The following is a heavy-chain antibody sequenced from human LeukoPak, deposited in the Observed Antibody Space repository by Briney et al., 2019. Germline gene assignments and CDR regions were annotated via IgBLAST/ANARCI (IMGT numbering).Heavy chain of an antibody. CDR1: GDSFSSNSAA. V-gene: IGHV6-1*01. CDR3: ARVTDCGGDCYWDWFDP. D-gene: IGHD2-21*02. CDR2: THYRSKWYN. Sequence: SQTLSLTCAISGDSFSSNSAAWNWIRQSPSRGLEWLGRTHYRSKWYNDYAVSVKSRITINPDTSKNQFSLQLNSVTPEDTAVYYCARVTDCGGDCYWDWFDPWGQGTLVTVSS. J-gene: IGHJ5*02.